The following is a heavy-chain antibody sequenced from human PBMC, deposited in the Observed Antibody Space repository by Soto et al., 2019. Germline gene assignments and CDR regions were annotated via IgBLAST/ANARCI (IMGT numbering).Heavy chain of an antibody. Sequence: PGGSLRLSCAASGFTFSSYGMHWVRQAPGKGLEWVAVIWYDGSNKYYADSVKGRFTISRDNSKNTLYLQMNSLRAEDTAVYYCARDKDGDSFFDYWGQGTLVTVSS. CDR2: IWYDGSNK. V-gene: IGHV3-33*01. J-gene: IGHJ4*02. CDR1: GFTFSSYG. D-gene: IGHD4-17*01. CDR3: ARDKDGDSFFDY.